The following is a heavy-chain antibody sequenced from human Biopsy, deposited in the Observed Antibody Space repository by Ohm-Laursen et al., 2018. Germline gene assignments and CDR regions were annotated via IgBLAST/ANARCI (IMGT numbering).Heavy chain of an antibody. CDR1: GGSIKSYY. D-gene: IGHD2-2*01. Sequence: SETLSLTCTVSGGSIKSYYWNWIRQSPGKGLEWIGFIYYTGHTNYNPSLKSRATISVDTSKNQFSLKVISVTAVDTAVYYCARDVFCTTTSCYLFEYWGQGTLVTVSS. V-gene: IGHV4-59*01. CDR3: ARDVFCTTTSCYLFEY. J-gene: IGHJ4*02. CDR2: IYYTGHT.